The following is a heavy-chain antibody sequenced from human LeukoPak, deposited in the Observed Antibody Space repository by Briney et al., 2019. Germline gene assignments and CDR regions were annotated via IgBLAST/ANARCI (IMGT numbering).Heavy chain of an antibody. D-gene: IGHD6-13*01. Sequence: SETLSLTCAVYGGSFSGYYWSWIRQPPGKGLEWIGEINHSGSTNYNPSLKSRVTISVDTSKNQFSLKLSSVTAADTAVYYCARHVSPTGYSSSWLYFDYWGQGTLVTVSS. CDR2: INHSGST. CDR3: ARHVSPTGYSSSWLYFDY. V-gene: IGHV4-34*01. CDR1: GGSFSGYY. J-gene: IGHJ4*02.